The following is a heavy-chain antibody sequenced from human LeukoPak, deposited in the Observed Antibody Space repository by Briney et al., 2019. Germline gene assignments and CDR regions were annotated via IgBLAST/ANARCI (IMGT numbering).Heavy chain of an antibody. Sequence: PSETLSLTCTVSGGSISSSSYYWGWIRQPPGKGLEWIGIIYHSGRTDYNPSLKSRVTISEDTSKNQFSLKLSSVTAADTAVYYCARAFRGIGVFEAFDIWGQGTMVTVSS. CDR2: IYHSGRT. CDR3: ARAFRGIGVFEAFDI. CDR1: GGSISSSSYY. D-gene: IGHD3-10*01. V-gene: IGHV4-39*07. J-gene: IGHJ3*02.